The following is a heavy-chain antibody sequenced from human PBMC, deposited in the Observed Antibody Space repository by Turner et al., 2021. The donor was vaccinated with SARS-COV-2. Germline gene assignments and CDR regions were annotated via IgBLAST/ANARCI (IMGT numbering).Heavy chain of an antibody. J-gene: IGHJ4*02. Sequence: QVQLVEYGGGAVQPGRSLRLSCTASGFTCSSYGMRWVRQATGRGQEWVAVTSYDGSNKYYADSVKGRFTISRDKSKNTLYLQMNSLRAEDTAVYYCAKQQGLYSNPMYYFDYWGQGTLVTVSS. CDR1: GFTCSSYG. D-gene: IGHD4-4*01. V-gene: IGHV3-30*18. CDR3: AKQQGLYSNPMYYFDY. CDR2: TSYDGSNK.